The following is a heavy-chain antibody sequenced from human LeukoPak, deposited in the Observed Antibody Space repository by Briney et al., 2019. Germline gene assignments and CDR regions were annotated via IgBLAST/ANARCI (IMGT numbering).Heavy chain of an antibody. CDR3: ARVRPYSETNYDPYCYYVDV. Sequence: PGGSLRLSCAASGFTFSSFEMNWVRQAPGKGPEWLSYISGSGSTKYYADSVKGRFTISRDNAKNSLFLQLNSLRAEDTALYYCARVRPYSETNYDPYCYYVDVWGKGTTVTVSS. J-gene: IGHJ6*03. CDR2: ISGSGSTK. D-gene: IGHD3-10*01. V-gene: IGHV3-48*03. CDR1: GFTFSSFE.